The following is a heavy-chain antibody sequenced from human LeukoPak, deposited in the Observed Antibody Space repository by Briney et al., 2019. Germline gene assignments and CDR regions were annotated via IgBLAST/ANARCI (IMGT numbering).Heavy chain of an antibody. Sequence: SGTLSLTCAVSGGSISSSNWWSWVRQPPGKGLEWIGEIYHSGSTNYNPSLKSRVTISVDKSKNQFSLKLSSVTAADTAVYYCAREKRAAGIRAYPYYYYMDVWGKGTTVTVSS. J-gene: IGHJ6*03. CDR3: AREKRAAGIRAYPYYYYMDV. CDR2: IYHSGST. D-gene: IGHD6-13*01. V-gene: IGHV4-4*02. CDR1: GGSISSSNW.